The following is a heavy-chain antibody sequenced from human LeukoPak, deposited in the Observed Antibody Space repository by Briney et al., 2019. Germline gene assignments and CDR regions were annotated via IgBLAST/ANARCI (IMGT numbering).Heavy chain of an antibody. J-gene: IGHJ5*02. CDR3: ARDSSWLRLGFDP. CDR1: GGTFSSYA. CDR2: IIPIFGTA. V-gene: IGHV1-69*01. D-gene: IGHD5-12*01. Sequence: ASVKVSCKASGGTFSSYAISWVRQAPGQGLEWMGGIIPIFGTANYAQKFQGRVTITADESTSTAYMGLSSLRSKDTAVYYCARDSSWLRLGFDPWGQGTLVTVSS.